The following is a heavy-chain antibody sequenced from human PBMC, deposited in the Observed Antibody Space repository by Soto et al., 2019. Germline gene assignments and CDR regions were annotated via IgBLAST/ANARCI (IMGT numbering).Heavy chain of an antibody. V-gene: IGHV3-30-3*01. J-gene: IGHJ4*02. CDR1: GFTFSSYA. CDR2: ISYDGSNK. D-gene: IGHD3-22*01. CDR3: ARDNYYDSSGYLDY. Sequence: PGGSLRLSCAASGFTFSSYAMHWVRQAPGKGLEWVAVISYDGSNKYYADSVKGRFTISRDNSKNTLYLQMNSLRAEDTAVYYCARDNYYDSSGYLDYWGQGTLVTVS.